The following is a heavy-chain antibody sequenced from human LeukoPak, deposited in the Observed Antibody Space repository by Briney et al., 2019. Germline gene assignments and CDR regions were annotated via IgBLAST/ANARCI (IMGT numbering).Heavy chain of an antibody. D-gene: IGHD1-1*01. CDR2: VYSRDSDT. CDR3: ARPGERSRRDWNLDQ. V-gene: IGHV5-51*01. J-gene: IGHJ4*02. CDR1: GYSFSNYW. Sequence: NHGESLKISCKASGYSFSNYWIGWVRQVPGKGLEWMGIVYSRDSDTRYSPSFQGQVTISADKSISAAYLQWSSLKASDTAVYYCARPGERSRRDWNLDQWGQGTLVTVSS.